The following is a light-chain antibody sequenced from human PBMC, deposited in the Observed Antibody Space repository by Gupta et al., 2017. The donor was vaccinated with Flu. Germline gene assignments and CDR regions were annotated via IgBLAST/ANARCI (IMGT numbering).Light chain of an antibody. J-gene: IGLJ3*02. CDR1: KLGDKY. V-gene: IGLV3-1*01. Sequence: SYELTQPPSVSVSPGQTASITCPGAKLGDKYACWYQQKPGQSPVLGIYQDSKRPSGIPERVSGSNSGNTATLTISGTQAMDEADYYCQAWDSSLGVFGGGTKLTVL. CDR3: QAWDSSLGV. CDR2: QDS.